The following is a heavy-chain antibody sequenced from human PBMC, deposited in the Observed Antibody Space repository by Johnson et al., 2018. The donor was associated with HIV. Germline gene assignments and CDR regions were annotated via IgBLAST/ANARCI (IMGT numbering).Heavy chain of an antibody. CDR2: ISYDGSNK. CDR3: AKGLLAGTTSGALDI. V-gene: IGHV3-30*04. J-gene: IGHJ3*02. CDR1: GFTFSSYA. D-gene: IGHD1-1*01. Sequence: QVQLVESGGGVVQPGRSLRLSCAASGFTFSSYAMHWVRQAPGKGLEWVAVISYDGSNKYYVDSVKGRLTISRDNAKNSLYLQVNSLRAEDTAVYYCAKGLLAGTTSGALDIWGQGTMVTVSS.